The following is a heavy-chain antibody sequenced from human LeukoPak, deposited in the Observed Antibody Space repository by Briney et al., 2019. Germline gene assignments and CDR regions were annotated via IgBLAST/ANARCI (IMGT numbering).Heavy chain of an antibody. CDR2: INQDGSEK. D-gene: IGHD3-3*01. CDR1: GFTFSSYW. J-gene: IGHJ6*03. Sequence: GGSLRLSCAASGFTFSSYWMSWVRQAPGKGLEWVANINQDGSEKYYVDSVKGRFTISRDNAKNSLYLQMNSLRAEDTAVYYCARDHAFSYYYYYMDVWGKGTTVTVSS. V-gene: IGHV3-7*01. CDR3: ARDHAFSYYYYYMDV.